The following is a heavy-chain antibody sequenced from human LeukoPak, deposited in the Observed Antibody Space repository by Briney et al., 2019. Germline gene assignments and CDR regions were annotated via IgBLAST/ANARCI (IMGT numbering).Heavy chain of an antibody. CDR2: ITGSGGST. CDR1: VVTFSSYA. V-gene: IGHV3-23*01. CDR3: AKGMGIQLERRGTGYYFDY. J-gene: IGHJ4*02. Sequence: GGSLRLSCAASVVTFSSYAMSWVRQAPGKGLEWVSSITGSGGSTYYADSVKGRLTISRDNSKNTLYLQMNNLRAEDTAVYYCAKGMGIQLERRGTGYYFDYWGQGTLVTVSS. D-gene: IGHD1-1*01.